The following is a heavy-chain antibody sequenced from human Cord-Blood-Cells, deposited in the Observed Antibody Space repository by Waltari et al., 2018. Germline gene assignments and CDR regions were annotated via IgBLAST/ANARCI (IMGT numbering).Heavy chain of an antibody. CDR3: AREPPAAFLLRDWYFDL. CDR1: GYTFTGYY. V-gene: IGHV1-2*02. CDR2: INPNSGGT. Sequence: QVQLVQSGAEVKKPGASVKVSCKASGYTFTGYYMPWVRQAPGQGLEWMGWINPNSGGTNYAQKFQGRVTMTRDTSISTAYMELSRLRSDDTAVYYCAREPPAAFLLRDWYFDLWGRGTLVTVSS. J-gene: IGHJ2*01. D-gene: IGHD2-21*02.